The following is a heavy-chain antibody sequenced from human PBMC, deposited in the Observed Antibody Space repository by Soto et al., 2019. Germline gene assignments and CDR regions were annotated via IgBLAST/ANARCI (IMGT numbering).Heavy chain of an antibody. CDR2: IIPIFGTA. V-gene: IGHV1-69*01. CDR1: GGTFSSYA. J-gene: IGHJ4*02. D-gene: IGHD1-26*01. Sequence: QVQLVQSGAEVKKPGSSVKVSCKASGGTFSSYAISWVRQAPGQGLEWMGGIIPIFGTANYAQKFQGRVRITADESPSTAYMELSSLRSEDTAVDYCARDLGVGATSGALDYWGQGTLVTVSS. CDR3: ARDLGVGATSGALDY.